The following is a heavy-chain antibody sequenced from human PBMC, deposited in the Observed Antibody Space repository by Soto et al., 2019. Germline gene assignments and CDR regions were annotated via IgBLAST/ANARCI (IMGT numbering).Heavy chain of an antibody. V-gene: IGHV1-18*01. CDR2: ISAYSGNI. J-gene: IGHJ4*02. D-gene: IGHD2-15*01. Sequence: QVQLVQSGADVKKPGASVKVSCKTSGYTFTSYGTSWVRQVPGQGLEWMGWISAYSGNINDAQKFQDRVTMTTDTSTSTAYMALRSLRSDDTAVYYCARDCSGATCSFNYWGQGTLVTVSS. CDR3: ARDCSGATCSFNY. CDR1: GYTFTSYG.